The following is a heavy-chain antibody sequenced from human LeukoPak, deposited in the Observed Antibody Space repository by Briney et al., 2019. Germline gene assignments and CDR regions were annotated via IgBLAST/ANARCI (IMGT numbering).Heavy chain of an antibody. CDR3: AREVVRVPYFDY. V-gene: IGHV4-39*07. CDR2: IYYSGST. CDR1: GGSISSSSYY. D-gene: IGHD3-10*01. J-gene: IGHJ4*02. Sequence: SETLSLTCTVSGGSISSSSYYWGWIRQPPGKGLEWIGSIYYSGSTYYNPSLKSRVTISVDTSKNQFSLKLSSVTAADTAVYYCAREVVRVPYFDYWGQGTLVTVSS.